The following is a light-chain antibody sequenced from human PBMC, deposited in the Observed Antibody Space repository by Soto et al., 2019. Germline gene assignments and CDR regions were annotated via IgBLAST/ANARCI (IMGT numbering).Light chain of an antibody. CDR3: MQALQTPA. CDR1: QSLQHSNGYNY. V-gene: IGKV2-28*01. J-gene: IGKJ1*01. CDR2: LAS. Sequence: DIVMTQSPLSLPVTPGEPASISCRSSQSLQHSNGYNYLDWYLQKPGQSPQILIYLASNRASGDPDRFRDSGSGTAFTMKISRVEAEDVGVYYCMQALQTPAFGQGTKVEIK.